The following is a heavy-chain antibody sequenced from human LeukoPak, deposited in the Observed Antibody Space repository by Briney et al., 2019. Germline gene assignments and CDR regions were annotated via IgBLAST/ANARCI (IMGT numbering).Heavy chain of an antibody. V-gene: IGHV4-34*01. Sequence: SETLSLTCAVYGGSFSGYYWSWIRQPPGKGLEWIGEINHSGSTNYNPSLKGRVTISVDTSKNQFSLKLSSVTAADTAVYYCATLVVPAATVYYGMDVWGQGTTVTVSS. J-gene: IGHJ6*02. CDR2: INHSGST. D-gene: IGHD2-2*01. CDR1: GGSFSGYY. CDR3: ATLVVPAATVYYGMDV.